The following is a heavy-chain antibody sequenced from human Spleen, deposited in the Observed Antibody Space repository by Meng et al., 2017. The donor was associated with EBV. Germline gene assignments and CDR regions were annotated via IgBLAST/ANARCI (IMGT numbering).Heavy chain of an antibody. CDR3: VRGYDYGDYVDY. CDR1: GFRFIDYS. CDR2: IHAKNGDT. V-gene: IGHV1-2*06. Sequence: VHSGAERRRPVASVRFSCPASGFRFIDYSFHWVPQAPGQGLEWMGRIHAKNGDTKSAQTFQGRLTLTRDTSISTLYMDLSSLRSDDTAVYYCVRGYDYGDYVDYWGQGTLVTVSS. D-gene: IGHD4-17*01. J-gene: IGHJ4*02.